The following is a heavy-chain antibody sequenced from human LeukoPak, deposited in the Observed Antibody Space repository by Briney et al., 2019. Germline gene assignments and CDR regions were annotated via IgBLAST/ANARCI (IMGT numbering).Heavy chain of an antibody. Sequence: GGSLRLSCAASGFTFSGYVMSWVRQAPGKGLEWVSAISGSGGSTYYADSVKGRFTISRDNSKNTLYLQMNSLRAEDTAVYYCAKVRGRWLSDYWGQGTLVTVSS. CDR1: GFTFSGYV. CDR3: AKVRGRWLSDY. J-gene: IGHJ4*02. V-gene: IGHV3-23*01. D-gene: IGHD5-24*01. CDR2: ISGSGGST.